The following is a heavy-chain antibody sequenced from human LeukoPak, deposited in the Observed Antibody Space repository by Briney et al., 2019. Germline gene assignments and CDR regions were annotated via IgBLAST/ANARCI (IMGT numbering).Heavy chain of an antibody. CDR2: IYASGST. V-gene: IGHV4-4*07. J-gene: IGHJ4*02. CDR3: AKWGTTAFDY. Sequence: PSETLSLTCTVSGGSISSYYWSWIRQPAGKGLEWIGRIYASGSTNYNPSLKSRVTMSVDTSKSQFSLKLSSVTAADTAVFYCAKWGTTAFDYWGQGILVTVSS. D-gene: IGHD4-17*01. CDR1: GGSISSYY.